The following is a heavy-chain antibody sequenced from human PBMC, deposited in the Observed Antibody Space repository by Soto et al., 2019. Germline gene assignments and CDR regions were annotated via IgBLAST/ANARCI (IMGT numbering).Heavy chain of an antibody. Sequence: QVQLQESGPGLVKPSQTLSLTCTVSGGSISSGGYYWSWIRQHPGKGLEWIGYIYYSGSTYYNPSLKSRVTISVDTSKNQFSLKLSSVTAADTAVYYCARTELGEKVWCFDLWGRGTLVTVSS. V-gene: IGHV4-31*03. CDR2: IYYSGST. J-gene: IGHJ2*01. D-gene: IGHD1-7*01. CDR1: GGSISSGGYY. CDR3: ARTELGEKVWCFDL.